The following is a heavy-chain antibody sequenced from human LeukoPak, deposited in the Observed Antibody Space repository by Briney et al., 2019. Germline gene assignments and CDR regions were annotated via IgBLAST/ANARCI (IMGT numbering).Heavy chain of an antibody. Sequence: GATVKISCKASGYTFTDYYMHWVQQAPGKGLEWMGRVDPEDGETIYAEKFQGRVTITADTSTDTAYMELSSLRSEDTAVYYCARGRVVIPDYWGQGTLVTVSS. CDR3: ARGRVVIPDY. D-gene: IGHD3-3*01. CDR1: GYTFTDYY. J-gene: IGHJ4*02. CDR2: VDPEDGET. V-gene: IGHV1-69-2*01.